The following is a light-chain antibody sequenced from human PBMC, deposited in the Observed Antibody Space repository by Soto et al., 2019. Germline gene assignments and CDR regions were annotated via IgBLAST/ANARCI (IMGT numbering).Light chain of an antibody. CDR3: QQYSSSPWT. J-gene: IGKJ1*01. CDR2: GAS. CDR1: QSVSSSY. V-gene: IGKV3-20*01. Sequence: EIVLTQSPGTLSLSPGERATLSCRASQSVSSSYLAWYQQKPGQAPRLLIYGASSSATGIPDRFSGSGSGTDFTLTISRLEPKDFAVYYCQQYSSSPWTFGQGTKVEIK.